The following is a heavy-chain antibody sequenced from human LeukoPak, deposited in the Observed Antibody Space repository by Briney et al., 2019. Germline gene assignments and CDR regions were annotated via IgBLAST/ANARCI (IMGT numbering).Heavy chain of an antibody. Sequence: GASVKVSCKASGYTFTSYGISWVRQAPGRGLEWMGWISAYNGNTNYAQKLQGRVTMTTDTSTSTAYMELRSLRSDDTAVYYCARPQPYYYDSSGGGTFDYWGQGTLVTVSS. CDR2: ISAYNGNT. D-gene: IGHD3-22*01. V-gene: IGHV1-18*01. CDR3: ARPQPYYYDSSGGGTFDY. CDR1: GYTFTSYG. J-gene: IGHJ4*02.